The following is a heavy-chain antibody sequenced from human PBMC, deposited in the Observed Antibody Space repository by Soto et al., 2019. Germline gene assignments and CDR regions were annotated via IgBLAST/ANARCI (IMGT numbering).Heavy chain of an antibody. D-gene: IGHD5-12*01. Sequence: ASVKVSCKASGYTFTSYGISWVRQAPGQGLEWMGWISAYNGNTNYAQKLQGRVTMTTDTSTSTAYMELRSLRSEDTAVYYCARFSGCSDYTYYFYYGMDVWGQGTTVPVSS. CDR3: ARFSGCSDYTYYFYYGMDV. J-gene: IGHJ6*02. V-gene: IGHV1-18*01. CDR1: GYTFTSYG. CDR2: ISAYNGNT.